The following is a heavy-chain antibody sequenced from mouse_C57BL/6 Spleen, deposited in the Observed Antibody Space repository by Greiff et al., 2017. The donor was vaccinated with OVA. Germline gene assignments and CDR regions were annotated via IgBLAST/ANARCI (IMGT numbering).Heavy chain of an antibody. J-gene: IGHJ2*01. CDR3: ARIYDGYYYFDY. CDR1: GFSLSTSGMG. CDR2: IYWDDDK. Sequence: QVTLKESGPGILQSSQTLSLTCSFSGFSLSTSGMGVSWIRHPSGKGLEWLAHIYWDDDKRYNPSLKRPLTISKDTSSNQVYLKITSVDTADTATDYCARIYDGYYYFDYWGQGTTLTVSS. D-gene: IGHD2-3*01. V-gene: IGHV8-12*01.